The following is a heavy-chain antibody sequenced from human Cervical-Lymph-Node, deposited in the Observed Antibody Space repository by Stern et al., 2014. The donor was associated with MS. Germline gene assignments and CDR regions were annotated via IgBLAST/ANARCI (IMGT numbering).Heavy chain of an antibody. J-gene: IGHJ4*02. CDR1: EFTFSAYS. CDR3: AKVAYSGNALDY. V-gene: IGHV3-23*04. Sequence: EVQLAESGGGLVQPGGSLRLSCAASEFTFSAYSMTWVRQAPEKGLEWVATIISSGGVTYYADSVKGRFTIARDNSKNTLTLQMKSLRAEDTAVYFCAKVAYSGNALDYWGQGTLVIVSS. CDR2: IISSGGVT. D-gene: IGHD4-23*01.